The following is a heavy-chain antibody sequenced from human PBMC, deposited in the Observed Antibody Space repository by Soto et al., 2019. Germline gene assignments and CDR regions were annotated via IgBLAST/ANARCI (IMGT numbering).Heavy chain of an antibody. J-gene: IGHJ3*02. CDR2: IIPILNTT. CDR1: GGTFSSYT. CDR3: ARENMDDATAVPDI. V-gene: IGHV1-69*08. Sequence: SVKVSCKASGGTFSSYTVSWVRQAPGQGLEWMGRIIPILNTTNYAQKFQGRVTITADKSTSTAYMELSSLRSEDTAVYYCARENMDDATAVPDIWGPGTMVTVSS. D-gene: IGHD2-21*02.